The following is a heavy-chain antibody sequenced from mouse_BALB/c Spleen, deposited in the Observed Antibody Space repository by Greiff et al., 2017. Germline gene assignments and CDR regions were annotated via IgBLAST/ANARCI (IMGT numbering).Heavy chain of an antibody. CDR1: GFTFTDYY. Sequence: EVKLVESGGGLVQPGGSLRLSCATSGFTFTDYYMSWVRQPPGKALEWLGFIRNKANGYTTEYSASVKGRFTISRDNSQSILYLQMNTLRAEDSATYYCAKGVSSYVDYFDYWGQGTTLTVSS. CDR2: IRNKANGYTT. J-gene: IGHJ2*01. D-gene: IGHD1-1*01. V-gene: IGHV7-3*02. CDR3: AKGVSSYVDYFDY.